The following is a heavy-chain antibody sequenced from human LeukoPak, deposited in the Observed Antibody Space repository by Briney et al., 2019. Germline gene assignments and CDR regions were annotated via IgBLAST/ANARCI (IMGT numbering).Heavy chain of an antibody. Sequence: PGGSLRLSCAASGFTFSSYAMSWVRQAPGKGLEWVSAISGSGDTTYNVDSVKGRFAISRDNAKNTLYLQMNSLRAEDTAVYYCARGLHCSGGSCYDTTFDYWGQGTLVTVSS. J-gene: IGHJ4*02. D-gene: IGHD2-15*01. V-gene: IGHV3-23*01. CDR3: ARGLHCSGGSCYDTTFDY. CDR1: GFTFSSYA. CDR2: ISGSGDTT.